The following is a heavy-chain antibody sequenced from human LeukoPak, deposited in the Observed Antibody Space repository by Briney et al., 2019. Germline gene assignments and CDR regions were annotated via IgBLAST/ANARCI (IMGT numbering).Heavy chain of an antibody. CDR3: GKTDIYFNPIDY. D-gene: IGHD3-9*01. CDR2: THRDGRT. CDR1: GVSISSSEW. V-gene: IGHV4-4*02. J-gene: IGHJ4*02. Sequence: PSETLSLTCAVSGVSISSSEWWIWVRQPPGQGLEWIGETHRDGRTRYNPSLKSRVTMSIDYSKNQFSLKVSSVTAADTAIYYCGKTDIYFNPIDYWGPGSLVTVSS.